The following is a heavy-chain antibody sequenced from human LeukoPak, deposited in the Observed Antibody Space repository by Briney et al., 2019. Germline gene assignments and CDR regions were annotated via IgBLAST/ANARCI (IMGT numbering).Heavy chain of an antibody. J-gene: IGHJ4*02. CDR2: IAFDGNTK. Sequence: GGSLRLSCAASGFTFSRYAMHWLRQAPGKWPEWVAVIAFDGNTKYYADSVKGRFTISRDNSRNTLFLQMNSLRAGDTAVYFCARDDSDVDMAAAIYREGDYFDSWGQGTLVTVSS. CDR1: GFTFSRYA. V-gene: IGHV3-30*04. CDR3: ARDDSDVDMAAAIYREGDYFDS. D-gene: IGHD5-12*01.